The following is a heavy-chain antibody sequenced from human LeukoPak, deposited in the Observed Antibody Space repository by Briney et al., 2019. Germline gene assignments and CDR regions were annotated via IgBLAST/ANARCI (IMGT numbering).Heavy chain of an antibody. CDR2: ISAYNGNT. D-gene: IGHD2-15*01. J-gene: IGHJ4*02. Sequence: ASVKVPCKASGYTFTSYGISWVRQAPGQGLEWMGWISAYNGNTNYAQKLQGRVTMTTDTSTSTAYMELRSLRSDDTAVYYCASTVAGGVATNYWGQGTLVTVSS. CDR1: GYTFTSYG. CDR3: ASTVAGGVATNY. V-gene: IGHV1-18*01.